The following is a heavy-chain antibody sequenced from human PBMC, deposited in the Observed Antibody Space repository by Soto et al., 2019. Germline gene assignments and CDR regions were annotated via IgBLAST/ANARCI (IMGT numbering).Heavy chain of an antibody. Sequence: QVPLVQSGAEVKKPGSSVKVSCKASGGSFSKYSISWIRQAPGQGLEWMGRIIPYLGVITYAQKFKGRVTISADEFTGTGHMELNSLGSEDTATYFCAIGSAPDVDYWGQGSLITVS. CDR1: GGSFSKYS. CDR3: AIGSAPDVDY. D-gene: IGHD3-10*01. J-gene: IGHJ4*02. CDR2: IIPYLGVI. V-gene: IGHV1-69*02.